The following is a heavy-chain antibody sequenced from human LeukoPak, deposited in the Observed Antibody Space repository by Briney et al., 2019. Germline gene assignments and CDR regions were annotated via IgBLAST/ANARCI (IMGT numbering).Heavy chain of an antibody. V-gene: IGHV1-18*01. D-gene: IGHD3-10*02. J-gene: IGHJ5*02. CDR2: ISAYNGDT. CDR1: GYTFTSYA. CDR3: ARDPLAVRGVILLAWFAP. Sequence: ASVKVSCKASGYTFTSYAITWVRQAPGQGLEWMGWISAYNGDTNYAQKLQGRVTMTTDTSTSTAYMKLRSLRSDHTAVYYCARDPLAVRGVILLAWFAPCGQGTLATVSS.